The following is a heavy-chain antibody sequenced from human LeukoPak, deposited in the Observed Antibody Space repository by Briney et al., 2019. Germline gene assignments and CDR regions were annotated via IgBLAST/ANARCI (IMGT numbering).Heavy chain of an antibody. J-gene: IGHJ4*02. D-gene: IGHD6-19*01. CDR3: ASHSAWYLRSLDH. Sequence: PGGSLRLSCAASGFTFSSYEMNWVRQAPGKGLEWVSYISSSGSTIYYADSVKGRFTISRDNAKNSLYLQMNSLRAEDTAVYYCASHSAWYLRSLDHWGQGTLATVSS. V-gene: IGHV3-48*03. CDR2: ISSSGSTI. CDR1: GFTFSSYE.